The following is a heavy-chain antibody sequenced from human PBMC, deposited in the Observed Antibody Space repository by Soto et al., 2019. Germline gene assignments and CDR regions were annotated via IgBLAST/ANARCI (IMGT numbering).Heavy chain of an antibody. CDR3: ARDGFLVVVAASFDY. CDR1: GFTFSSYA. D-gene: IGHD2-15*01. V-gene: IGHV3-30-3*01. J-gene: IGHJ4*02. Sequence: PGGSLRLSCAASGFTFSSYAMHWVRQAPGKGLEWVAVISYDGSNKYYADSVKGRFTISRDNSKNTLYLQMNSLRAEDTAVYYCARDGFLVVVAASFDYWGQGTLVTVSS. CDR2: ISYDGSNK.